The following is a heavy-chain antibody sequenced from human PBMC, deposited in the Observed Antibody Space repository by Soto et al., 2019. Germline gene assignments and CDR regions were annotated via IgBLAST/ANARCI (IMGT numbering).Heavy chain of an antibody. J-gene: IGHJ6*02. V-gene: IGHV1-18*01. Sequence: ASAKVCCKASGYSFTSYGISWVRQDPGQGLEWMGWISAYNGNTNYAQKLQGRVTMTTDTSTSTAYMELRSLRSDDTAVYYCARAEVVPAARNYYYYGMDVWGQGTTVTVSS. CDR1: GYSFTSYG. CDR3: ARAEVVPAARNYYYYGMDV. CDR2: ISAYNGNT. D-gene: IGHD2-2*01.